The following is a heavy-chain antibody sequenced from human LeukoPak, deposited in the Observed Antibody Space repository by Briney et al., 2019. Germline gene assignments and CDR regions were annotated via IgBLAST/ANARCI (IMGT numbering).Heavy chain of an antibody. J-gene: IGHJ4*02. V-gene: IGHV4-34*01. CDR3: ASSARGGRVDY. CDR2: INHSGST. D-gene: IGHD6-25*01. CDR1: GGSFSGYY. Sequence: SETLSLTCAVYGGSFSGYYWSWIRQPPGKGLEWIGEINHSGSTNYNPSLKSRVTISVDTSKNQFSLKLSSVTAADTAVYYCASSARGGRVDYWGQGTLVTVSS.